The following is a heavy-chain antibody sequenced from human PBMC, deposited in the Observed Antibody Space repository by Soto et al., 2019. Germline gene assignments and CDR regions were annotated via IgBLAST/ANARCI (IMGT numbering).Heavy chain of an antibody. CDR1: GGTFSSYA. CDR2: IIPIFGTA. CDR3: ARDGGYCSSGSCYGAAFDI. V-gene: IGHV1-69*13. J-gene: IGHJ3*02. Sequence: ASVKVSCKASGGTFSSYAISWVRQAPGQGLEWMGGIIPIFGTANYAQKFQGRVTITADESTSTAYMELSSLRSEDMAVYYCARDGGYCSSGSCYGAAFDIWGQGTMVTVS. D-gene: IGHD2-15*01.